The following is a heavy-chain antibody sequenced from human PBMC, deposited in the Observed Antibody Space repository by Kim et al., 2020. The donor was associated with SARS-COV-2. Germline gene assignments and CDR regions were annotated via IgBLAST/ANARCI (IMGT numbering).Heavy chain of an antibody. D-gene: IGHD3-9*01. J-gene: IGHJ4*02. CDR1: GGSFSGYY. CDR2: INHSGST. CDR3: ARGLRYFDWLWQRGAPLDY. V-gene: IGHV4-34*01. Sequence: SETLSLTCAVYGGSFSGYYWSWIRQPPGKGLEWIGEINHSGSTNYNPSLKSRVTISVDTSKNQFSLKLSSVTAADTAVYYCARGLRYFDWLWQRGAPLDYWGQGTLVTVSS.